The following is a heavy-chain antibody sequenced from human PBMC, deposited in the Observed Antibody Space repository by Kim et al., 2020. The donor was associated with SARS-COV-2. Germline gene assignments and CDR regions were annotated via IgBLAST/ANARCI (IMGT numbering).Heavy chain of an antibody. V-gene: IGHV3-30*02. CDR3: AIGPKNYYAMDV. J-gene: IGHJ6*02. Sequence: YYAAFVTRRVTISRDNSKNTLYLQMNSTRAEDTAVYYCAIGPKNYYAMDVWGQGTTVTVSS.